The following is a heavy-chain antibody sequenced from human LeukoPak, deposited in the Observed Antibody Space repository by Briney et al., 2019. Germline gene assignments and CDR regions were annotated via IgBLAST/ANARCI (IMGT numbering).Heavy chain of an antibody. Sequence: GASVRVSCKASGYTFAGYFIHWVRQAPGQGLEWMGRINPNSGDTEYAPKFQGWVTMTRDTSISTAYVEVRRLISDDTAVYYCARDLASTSNWGFDFWGQGTLVTVSS. CDR3: ARDLASTSNWGFDF. CDR1: GYTFAGYF. D-gene: IGHD7-27*01. J-gene: IGHJ4*02. V-gene: IGHV1-2*04. CDR2: INPNSGDT.